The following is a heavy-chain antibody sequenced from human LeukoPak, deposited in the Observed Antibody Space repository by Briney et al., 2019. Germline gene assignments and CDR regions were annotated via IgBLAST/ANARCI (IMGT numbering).Heavy chain of an antibody. V-gene: IGHV3-23*01. J-gene: IGHJ6*02. CDR2: ISGSGGST. CDR1: GFTFSSYA. CDR3: ARVTCSGGSCYYYYYGMDG. Sequence: GGSLRLSCAASGFTFSSYAMSWVRQAPGKGLEWVSAISGSGGSTYYADSVKGRFTISRDNSKNTLYLQMNSLRAEDTAVYYCARVTCSGGSCYYYYYGMDGWGQGTTVTVSS. D-gene: IGHD2-15*01.